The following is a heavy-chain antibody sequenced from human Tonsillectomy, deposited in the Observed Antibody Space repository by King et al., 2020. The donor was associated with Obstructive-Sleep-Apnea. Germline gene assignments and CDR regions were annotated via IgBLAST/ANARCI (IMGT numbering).Heavy chain of an antibody. CDR3: AREYNSGWYSFPPVGYAFDI. Sequence: QLQLQESGPGLVNPSETLSLTCTVSGGSINSSSYYWGWIRQPPGEGLEWIGSIYYSGSSYCNPSLKSRVTLSVDSSKHQFSLKLSSVTAADTAVYYCAREYNSGWYSFPPVGYAFDIWGQGTMVTVSS. D-gene: IGHD6-19*01. J-gene: IGHJ3*02. CDR1: GGSINSSSYY. V-gene: IGHV4-39*07. CDR2: IYYSGSS.